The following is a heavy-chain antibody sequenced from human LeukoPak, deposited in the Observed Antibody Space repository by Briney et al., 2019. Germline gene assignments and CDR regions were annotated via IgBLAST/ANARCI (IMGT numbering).Heavy chain of an antibody. V-gene: IGHV4-39*01. CDR1: GVSMSISSYS. Sequence: SETLSLTCTVSGVSMSISSYSWGWIRQSPGQGLEWIGTFYHSGTTYYNPSLKSRLTVSVDTSKDQFSLKLTSVTASDTAVYYCARHSGPNWFDPWGQGRLVTVSS. CDR3: ARHSGPNWFDP. CDR2: FYHSGTT. J-gene: IGHJ5*02.